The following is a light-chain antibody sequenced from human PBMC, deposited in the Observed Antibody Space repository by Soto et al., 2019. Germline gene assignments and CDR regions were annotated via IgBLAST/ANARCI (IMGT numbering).Light chain of an antibody. CDR2: GAS. Sequence: EVVLTQSPGSLSLSPGERDTLSCRASQSVSSTYLAWYQQKPGQAPRVLIYGASSRATGTPDRFSGSGSGTDFTLTISRLEPEDFAVYYCHQCGNSHWTFGQGTKVDIK. CDR1: QSVSSTY. J-gene: IGKJ1*01. V-gene: IGKV3-20*01. CDR3: HQCGNSHWT.